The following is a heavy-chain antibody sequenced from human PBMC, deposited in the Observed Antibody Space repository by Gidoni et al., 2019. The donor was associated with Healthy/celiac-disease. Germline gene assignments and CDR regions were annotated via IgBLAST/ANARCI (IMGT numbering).Heavy chain of an antibody. V-gene: IGHV3-43*01. CDR3: AKGIGLRYYDSSGYSFYYGMDV. CDR1: GFTFDDYT. J-gene: IGHJ6*02. D-gene: IGHD3-22*01. Sequence: EVQLVASGGVVVQPGGSLRLSCAASGFTFDDYTMHWVRQAPGKGLEWVSLISWDGGSTYYADSVKGRFTISRDNSKNSLYLQMNSLRTEDTALYYCAKGIGLRYYDSSGYSFYYGMDVWGQGTTVTVSS. CDR2: ISWDGGST.